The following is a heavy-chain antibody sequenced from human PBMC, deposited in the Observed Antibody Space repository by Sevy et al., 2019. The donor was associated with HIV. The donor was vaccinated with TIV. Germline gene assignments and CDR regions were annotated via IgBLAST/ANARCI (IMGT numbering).Heavy chain of an antibody. CDR2: ISGSGGNT. CDR3: AKDRRYGDIGLFDY. CDR1: VFTFSSYA. D-gene: IGHD4-17*01. J-gene: IGHJ4*02. V-gene: IGHV3-23*01. Sequence: GGSLRLSCAASVFTFSSYAMSWVRQAPGKGLEWVSVISGSGGNTYYADSVKGRFTISRDNSKNRLYLQMNSLRAEDTAVYYCAKDRRYGDIGLFDYWGQGTLVTVSS.